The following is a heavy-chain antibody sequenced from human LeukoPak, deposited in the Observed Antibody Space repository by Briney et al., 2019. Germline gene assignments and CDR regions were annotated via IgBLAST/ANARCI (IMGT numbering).Heavy chain of an antibody. Sequence: GGSLRLSCAASGFTVSSNYMNWVRQAPGKGLEWVSVIYSGGSTYYADSVKGRFTISRDNSKNTLYLQMNSLRAEDTAVYYCARVGGSIAARLLDYWGQGTLVTVSS. V-gene: IGHV3-53*01. CDR2: IYSGGST. J-gene: IGHJ4*02. D-gene: IGHD6-6*01. CDR1: GFTVSSNY. CDR3: ARVGGSIAARLLDY.